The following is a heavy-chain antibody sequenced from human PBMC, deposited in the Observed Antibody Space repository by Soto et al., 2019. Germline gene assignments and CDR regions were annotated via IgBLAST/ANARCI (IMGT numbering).Heavy chain of an antibody. Sequence: QVQLVQSGAEVKKPGSSVKVSCEASGGTFSSYTISWVRQAPGQGLEWMGRIIPILGIANYAQKFQGRVTITADKSTSTAHMQLSSLRSEDTAVYHCAIGYIYSSDYWGQGTLVTVSS. CDR2: IIPILGIA. CDR3: AIGYIYSSDY. V-gene: IGHV1-69*02. J-gene: IGHJ4*02. D-gene: IGHD5-18*01. CDR1: GGTFSSYT.